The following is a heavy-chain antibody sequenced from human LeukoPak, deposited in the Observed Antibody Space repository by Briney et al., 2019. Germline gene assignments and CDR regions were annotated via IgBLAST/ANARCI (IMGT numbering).Heavy chain of an antibody. D-gene: IGHD7-27*01. J-gene: IGHJ4*02. CDR1: GFIVSSNY. V-gene: IGHV3-53*05. CDR3: AREALTGDFFDY. CDR2: IYSGGST. Sequence: GGSLRLSCAASGFIVSSNYMSWVRHAPGKGLEWVSVIYSGGSTYYADSVKGRFTISRDNSKNTLYLQMNSLRAEDTAVYYCAREALTGDFFDYWGQGTLVTLSS.